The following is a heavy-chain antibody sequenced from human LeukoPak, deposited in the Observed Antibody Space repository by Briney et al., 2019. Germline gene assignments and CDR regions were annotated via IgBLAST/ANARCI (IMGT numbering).Heavy chain of an antibody. J-gene: IGHJ4*02. CDR2: INHSGST. V-gene: IGHV4-34*01. CDR3: ARNNRRVPAVAGTGVDY. CDR1: GGSFSGYF. Sequence: SETLSLTCAVYGGSFSGYFWSWIRQPPGKGLEWIGEINHSGSTNYNPSLKSRVTISVDTSKNQFSLKLSSVTAADTAVYYCARNNRRVPAVAGTGVDYWYQGTLVTVSS. D-gene: IGHD6-19*01.